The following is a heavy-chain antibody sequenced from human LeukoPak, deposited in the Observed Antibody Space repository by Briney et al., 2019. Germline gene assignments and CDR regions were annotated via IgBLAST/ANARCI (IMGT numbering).Heavy chain of an antibody. V-gene: IGHV4-4*07. CDR3: ARGHYYDSSGAFGAFFFDL. J-gene: IGHJ4*02. CDR1: GASISSYY. D-gene: IGHD3-22*01. CDR2: FHFSGSI. Sequence: SETLSLTCTVSGASISSYYWTWIRQPAGKGLEWIGRFHFSGSINYNPSLKSRVTLSADTSKNQFSLKLSSVTAADTAVYYCARGHYYDSSGAFGAFFFDLWGQGTLVTVSS.